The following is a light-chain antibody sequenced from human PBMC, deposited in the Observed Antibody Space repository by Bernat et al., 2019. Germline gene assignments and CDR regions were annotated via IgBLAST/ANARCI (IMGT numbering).Light chain of an antibody. V-gene: IGKV1-5*03. Sequence: DIQMTQSPSTLSASVGDRVTITCRASQNINDWLAWYQQRPGKAPKLLIHKSSSLENGVPSRFSGSGSGTEFTLTISSLQPDDFATYYCQQYYYNWTFGRGTKVEIK. CDR1: QNINDW. CDR3: QQYYYNWT. J-gene: IGKJ1*01. CDR2: KSS.